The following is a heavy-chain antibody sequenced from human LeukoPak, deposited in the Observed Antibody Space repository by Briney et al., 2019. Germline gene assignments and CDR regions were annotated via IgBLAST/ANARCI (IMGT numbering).Heavy chain of an antibody. V-gene: IGHV3-33*06. CDR2: IWYDGSNK. CDR3: AKGAVGSGWY. D-gene: IGHD6-19*01. CDR1: GFTFSSYA. J-gene: IGHJ4*02. Sequence: GGSLRLSCAASGFTFSSYAMSWVRQAPGKGLEWVAVIWYDGSNKYYADSVKGRFTISRDNSKNTLYLQMNSLRAEDTAVYYCAKGAVGSGWYWGQGTLVTVSS.